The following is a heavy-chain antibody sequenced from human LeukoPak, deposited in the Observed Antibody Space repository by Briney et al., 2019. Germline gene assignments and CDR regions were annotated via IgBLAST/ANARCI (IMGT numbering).Heavy chain of an antibody. V-gene: IGHV3-23*01. CDR2: ISDTGGRT. CDR3: AKDPVGVPTTHFDY. CDR1: GFTFNNYA. J-gene: IGHJ4*02. Sequence: GGSLRLSCAVSGFTFNNYAMTWVRQAPGTGLEWVASISDTGGRTYYADSVRGRFTIFRDNSKSTLYLQMNSLRAEDTAVFYCAKDPVGVPTTHFDYWGQGTLVTVSS. D-gene: IGHD5-12*01.